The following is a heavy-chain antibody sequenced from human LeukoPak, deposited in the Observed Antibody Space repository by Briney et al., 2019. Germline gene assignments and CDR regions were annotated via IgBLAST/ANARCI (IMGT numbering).Heavy chain of an antibody. D-gene: IGHD2-8*01. CDR2: INQDGSEK. J-gene: IGHJ5*02. CDR3: AREEWWFDP. V-gene: IGHV3-7*01. Sequence: GGSLRLSCAASGFTFSSSWMTWVRQAPGRGLEWVANINQDGSEKYYVDSLKGRFTISRDNAKNSLYLQMNSLRAEDTAVYYCAREEWWFDPWGQGTLVTVSS. CDR1: GFTFSSSW.